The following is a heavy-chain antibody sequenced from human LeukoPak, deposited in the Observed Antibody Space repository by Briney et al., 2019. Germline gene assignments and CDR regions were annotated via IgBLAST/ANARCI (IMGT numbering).Heavy chain of an antibody. CDR3: ARDPLTMTFDY. CDR2: INPNSGGT. V-gene: IGHV1-2*02. Sequence: ASVKVSCKGSGYSFTGYYMHWVRQAPGQGLEWMGWINPNSGGTNYAQKFQGRVTMTRDTSISTAYMELSRLRSDDTAVYYCARDPLTMTFDYWGQGTLVTVSS. J-gene: IGHJ4*02. CDR1: GYSFTGYY. D-gene: IGHD2-2*01.